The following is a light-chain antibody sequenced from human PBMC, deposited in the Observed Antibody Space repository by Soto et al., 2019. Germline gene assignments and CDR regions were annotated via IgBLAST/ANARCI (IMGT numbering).Light chain of an antibody. CDR1: QSVSANY. V-gene: IGKV3-20*01. J-gene: IGKJ1*01. CDR3: QQYGSSPPT. CDR2: GAS. Sequence: EIVLTQSPGTLSLSPGERATLSCRASQSVSANYLAWYQQKPGQAPRFLIYGASSRATGIPDRFSGSGSGTDFTLTISRLQPEEFSVYYCQQYGSSPPTFGQGTKVEIK.